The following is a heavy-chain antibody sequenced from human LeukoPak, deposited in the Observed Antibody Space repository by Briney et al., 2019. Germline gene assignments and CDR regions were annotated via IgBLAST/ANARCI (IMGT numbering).Heavy chain of an antibody. Sequence: GGSLRLSCAASGFTSSSYAMSWVRQAPGKGLEWVSAISGSGGSTYYADSVKGRFTISRDNSKNTLYLQMNSLRAEDTAVYYCAKDCGSGSYYLYYFDYWGQGTLVTVSS. CDR3: AKDCGSGSYYLYYFDY. V-gene: IGHV3-23*01. CDR2: ISGSGGST. D-gene: IGHD3-10*01. CDR1: GFTSSSYA. J-gene: IGHJ4*02.